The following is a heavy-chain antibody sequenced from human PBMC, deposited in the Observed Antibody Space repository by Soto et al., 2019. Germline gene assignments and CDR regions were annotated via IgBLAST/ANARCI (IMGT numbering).Heavy chain of an antibody. V-gene: IGHV1-46*01. CDR1: GYTFTRYN. CDR3: ARVRGGGSEYFFDY. J-gene: IGHJ4*02. Sequence: ASLKVSCKASGYTFTRYNVHWVQQAPGQGLEWMAIINPSGGTTYYVQKFEGRVTLTTDTSTSTVYMELSSLRTDDTAVYYCARVRGGGSEYFFDYWGQGTLVTVSS. D-gene: IGHD2-15*01. CDR2: INPSGGTT.